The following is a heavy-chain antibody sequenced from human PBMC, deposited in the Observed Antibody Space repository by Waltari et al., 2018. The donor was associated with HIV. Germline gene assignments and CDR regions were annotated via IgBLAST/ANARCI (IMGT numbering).Heavy chain of an antibody. D-gene: IGHD4-17*01. CDR1: GGSISSYY. CDR3: ARDSPTTVVTPGAFDI. CDR2: IYYSGST. V-gene: IGHV4-59*01. Sequence: QVQLQESGPGLVKPSETLSLTCTVSGGSISSYYWSWIRQPPGKGLEWIGYIYYSGSTNYNPSLKSRVTISVDTSKNQFSLKLSSVTAADTAVYYCARDSPTTVVTPGAFDIWGQGTMVTVSS. J-gene: IGHJ3*02.